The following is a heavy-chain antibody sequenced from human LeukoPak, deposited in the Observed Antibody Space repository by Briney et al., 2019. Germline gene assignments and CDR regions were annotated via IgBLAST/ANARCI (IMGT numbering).Heavy chain of an antibody. V-gene: IGHV3-21*01. D-gene: IGHD3-22*01. CDR1: GFTFSGYS. J-gene: IGHJ4*02. Sequence: EGSLRLSCTASGFTFSGYSMNWIRQAPGKGLEWVSSFGTRSTSVYHAGSVKGRFAISRDNAKNSLYLQMNSLRAEDTALYYCAREVSEGFDFWGQGTLVTVSS. CDR2: FGTRSTSV. CDR3: AREVSEGFDF.